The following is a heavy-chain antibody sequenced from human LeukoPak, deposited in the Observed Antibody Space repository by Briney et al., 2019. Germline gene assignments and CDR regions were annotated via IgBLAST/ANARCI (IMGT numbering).Heavy chain of an antibody. J-gene: IGHJ4*02. CDR3: ARGDRTYDILTGYRYYFDY. D-gene: IGHD3-9*01. CDR2: INPSGGST. V-gene: IGHV1-46*01. Sequence: GASVKVSCKASGYTFTSYYMHWVRQAPGQGLEWMGIINPSGGSTSYAQKFQGRVTMTRDTSTSTVYVELSSLRSEDTAVYYCARGDRTYDILTGYRYYFDYWGQGTLVTVSS. CDR1: GYTFTSYY.